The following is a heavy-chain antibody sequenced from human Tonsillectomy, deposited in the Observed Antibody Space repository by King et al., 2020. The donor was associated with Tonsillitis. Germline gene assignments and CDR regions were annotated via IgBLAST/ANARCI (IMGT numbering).Heavy chain of an antibody. Sequence: VQLVESGGGLVKPGESLRLSCAASGFTFSDHDMSWIRQAPGKGLEWVSYISYSGGTIYYADSVKGRFTISRDNAKNSLFLQMNSLRAEDTAVYYCARDRWFGGVWGQGTTVTVSS. CDR3: ARDRWFGGV. J-gene: IGHJ6*02. V-gene: IGHV3-11*01. D-gene: IGHD3-10*01. CDR2: ISYSGGTI. CDR1: GFTFSDHD.